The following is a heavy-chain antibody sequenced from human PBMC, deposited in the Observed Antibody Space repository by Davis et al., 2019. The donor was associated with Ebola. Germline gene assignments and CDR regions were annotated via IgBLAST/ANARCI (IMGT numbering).Heavy chain of an antibody. Sequence: SVKVSCKASGGTFSSYAISWVRQAPGQGLEWMGGIIPIFGTANYAQKFQGRVTITADESTSTAYMELSSLRSEDTAVYYCARDLNRYCTNGVCGYYYGMDVWGQGTTVTVSS. D-gene: IGHD2-8*01. CDR3: ARDLNRYCTNGVCGYYYGMDV. J-gene: IGHJ6*02. CDR1: GGTFSSYA. V-gene: IGHV1-69*13. CDR2: IIPIFGTA.